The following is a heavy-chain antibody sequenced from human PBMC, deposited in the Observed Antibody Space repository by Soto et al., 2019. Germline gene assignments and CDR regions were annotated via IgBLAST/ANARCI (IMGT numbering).Heavy chain of an antibody. V-gene: IGHV5-51*01. CDR3: ARTGVADVVEI. CDR2: IYPRDSDT. J-gene: IGHJ3*02. Sequence: PGESLKISCQGSGFRFTSYWIGWVRQMPGKGLECMGIIYPRDSDTRYNPSLHGQVTIAGDESIDTAYLQWISLKPSGTAMDDCARTGVADVVEIWGQGTRVSVS. CDR1: GFRFTSYW. D-gene: IGHD3-3*01.